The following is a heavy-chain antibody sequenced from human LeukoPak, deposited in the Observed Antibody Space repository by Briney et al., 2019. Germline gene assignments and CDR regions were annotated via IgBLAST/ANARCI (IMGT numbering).Heavy chain of an antibody. CDR1: GGSISSVSYY. Sequence: PSQTLSLTCTVAGGSISSVSYYWSWIRQLAGKGLEWIGRIFASGSTNYNPSLKSRVTMSVDTSKNQFSLKLSSVTAADTAVYYCARDHGYYDILTGYLNWFDPWGQGTLVTVSS. CDR2: IFASGST. V-gene: IGHV4-61*02. D-gene: IGHD3-9*01. CDR3: ARDHGYYDILTGYLNWFDP. J-gene: IGHJ5*02.